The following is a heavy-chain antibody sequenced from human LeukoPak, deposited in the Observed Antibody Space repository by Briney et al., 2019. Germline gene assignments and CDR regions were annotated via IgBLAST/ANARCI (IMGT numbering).Heavy chain of an antibody. V-gene: IGHV4-39*07. CDR1: GGSISSYY. Sequence: SETLSLTCTVSGGSISSYYWGWIRQPPGKGLEWIGSIYYSGSTYYNPSLKSRVTISVDTSKNQFSLKLSSVTAADTAVYYCARAVDSSGSATDAFDIWGQGTMVTVSS. J-gene: IGHJ3*02. CDR3: ARAVDSSGSATDAFDI. CDR2: IYYSGST. D-gene: IGHD3-22*01.